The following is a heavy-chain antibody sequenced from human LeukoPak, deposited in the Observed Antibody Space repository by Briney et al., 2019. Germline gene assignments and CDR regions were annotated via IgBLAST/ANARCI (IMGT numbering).Heavy chain of an antibody. D-gene: IGHD6-6*01. CDR2: INSDGSST. Sequence: PGGSLRLSCAASGFTFSSYWMHWVRQAPGKGLVWVSRINSDGSSTGYADSVKGRFTISRDNAKNTLYLQMNSLRAEDTAVYYCARDRIAARPGNWFDPWGQGTLVTVSS. J-gene: IGHJ5*02. CDR3: ARDRIAARPGNWFDP. V-gene: IGHV3-74*01. CDR1: GFTFSSYW.